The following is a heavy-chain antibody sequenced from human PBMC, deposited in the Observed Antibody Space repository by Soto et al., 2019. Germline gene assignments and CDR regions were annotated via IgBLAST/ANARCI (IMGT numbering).Heavy chain of an antibody. CDR1: GGTFSSYA. Sequence: ASVKVSCKASGGTFSSYAISWVRQAPGQGLEWMGGIIPIFGTANYAQKFQGRVTITADESTSTAYMELSSLRSEDTAVYYCARDPGYSGYGRFDYWGQGTLVTVSS. CDR2: IIPIFGTA. V-gene: IGHV1-69*13. J-gene: IGHJ4*02. CDR3: ARDPGYSGYGRFDY. D-gene: IGHD5-12*01.